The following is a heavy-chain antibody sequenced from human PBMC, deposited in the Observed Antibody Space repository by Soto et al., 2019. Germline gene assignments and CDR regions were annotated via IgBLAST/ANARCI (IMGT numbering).Heavy chain of an antibody. J-gene: IGHJ4*02. CDR3: AKEGAVSFEY. V-gene: IGHV3-30*18. Sequence: VQLVESGGGVVQPGTSLRLSCAASGFTFNAYGMHWVRQAPGKGLEWVAFISYDGGKTHYVDSVKGRFTISRDDSRNTVFLQMNSLRGDDTSLYYCAKEGAVSFEYWGQGDLVTVSS. CDR2: ISYDGGKT. D-gene: IGHD6-19*01. CDR1: GFTFNAYG.